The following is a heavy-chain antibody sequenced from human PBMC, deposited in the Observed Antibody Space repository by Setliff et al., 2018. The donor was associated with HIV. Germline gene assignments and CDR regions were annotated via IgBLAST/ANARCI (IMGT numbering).Heavy chain of an antibody. D-gene: IGHD3-22*01. CDR3: ARGPITMIVVYFDY. CDR1: GFSFTKYG. J-gene: IGHJ4*02. CDR2: INPNSGGT. V-gene: IGHV1-2*02. Sequence: ASVKVSCKASGFSFTKYGFSWVRQAPGQGLEWMGWINPNSGGTNYAQKFQGRVTMTRDTSISTAYMELSRLRSDDTAVYYCARGPITMIVVYFDYWGQGTLVTVSS.